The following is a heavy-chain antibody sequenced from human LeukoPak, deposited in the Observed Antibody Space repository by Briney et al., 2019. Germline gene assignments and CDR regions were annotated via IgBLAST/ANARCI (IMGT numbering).Heavy chain of an antibody. V-gene: IGHV3-9*01. D-gene: IGHD6-19*01. Sequence: PGGSLRLSCAASGFTFDDYAMHWVRQAPGKGLEWVSGISWNSGSIGYADSVKGRFTISRDNSKNTLYLQMNSLRAEDTAVYYCAKELVAVAGTLDYWGQGTLVTVSS. CDR1: GFTFDDYA. CDR2: ISWNSGSI. CDR3: AKELVAVAGTLDY. J-gene: IGHJ4*02.